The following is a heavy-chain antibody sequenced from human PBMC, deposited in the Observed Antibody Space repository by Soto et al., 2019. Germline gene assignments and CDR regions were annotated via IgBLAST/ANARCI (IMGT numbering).Heavy chain of an antibody. CDR1: GFTFSSEG. CDR3: ARDRRLKPAFDY. D-gene: IGHD2-2*01. V-gene: IGHV3-33*01. CDR2: IWYDGSNK. J-gene: IGHJ4*02. Sequence: PGGSLRLSCAAPGFTFSSEGMHWVRQAPGKGLEWVAVIWYDGSNKYYADSVKGRFTISRDNSKNTLYLQMNSLRAEDTAVYYCARDRRLKPAFDYWGQGTLVTVSS.